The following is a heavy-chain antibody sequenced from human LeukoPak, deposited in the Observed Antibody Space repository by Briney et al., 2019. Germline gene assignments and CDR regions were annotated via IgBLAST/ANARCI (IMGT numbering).Heavy chain of an antibody. CDR1: GFTFSSYS. J-gene: IGHJ6*02. Sequence: PGGSLRLSCAASGFTFSSYSMNWVRQAPGKGLEWVSYISSSGSTIYYADSVKGRFTISRDNAKNSLYLQMNSLRAEDTAVYYCARFGWGYCSSTSCYTFPYYGMDVWGQGTTVTVSS. V-gene: IGHV3-48*04. D-gene: IGHD2-2*02. CDR2: ISSSGSTI. CDR3: ARFGWGYCSSTSCYTFPYYGMDV.